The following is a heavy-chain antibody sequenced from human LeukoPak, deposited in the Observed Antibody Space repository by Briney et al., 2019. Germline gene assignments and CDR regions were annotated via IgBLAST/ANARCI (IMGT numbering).Heavy chain of an antibody. CDR2: ISSSGSTI. D-gene: IGHD3-22*01. V-gene: IGHV3-11*04. J-gene: IGHJ6*02. Sequence: GGSLRLSCAASGFTFSDYYMSWIRQAPGKGLEWVSYISSSGSTIYYADSVKGRFTISRENAKNSLYLQMNSLRAGDTAVYYCVGGDSSGYNGMDVWGQGTTVTVSS. CDR1: GFTFSDYY. CDR3: VGGDSSGYNGMDV.